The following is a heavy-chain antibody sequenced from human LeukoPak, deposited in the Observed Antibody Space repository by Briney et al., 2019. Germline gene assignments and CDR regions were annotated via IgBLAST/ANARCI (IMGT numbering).Heavy chain of an antibody. CDR1: GFTFSSYE. J-gene: IGHJ6*03. CDR2: ISSSGSTI. D-gene: IGHD3-3*01. CDR3: ARVPLMYYDFWSGPRYYYYYYMDV. V-gene: IGHV3-48*03. Sequence: GGSLRLSCAASGFTFSSYEMNWVRQAPGKGLEWVSYISSSGSTIYYADSAKGRFTISRDNAKNSLYLQMNSLRAEDTAVYYCARVPLMYYDFWSGPRYYYYYYMDVWGKGTTVTVSS.